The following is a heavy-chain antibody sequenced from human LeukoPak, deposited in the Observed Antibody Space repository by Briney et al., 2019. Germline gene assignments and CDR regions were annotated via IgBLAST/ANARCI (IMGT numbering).Heavy chain of an antibody. J-gene: IGHJ4*02. CDR3: ARRTNYLAFDY. Sequence: PGGSLRLSCAASGFTFSSYWMSWVRQAPGKGLEWVANIKQDGTEKYYVDSVKGRFTISRDNAKNSLYLQMNSLRAEDTAVYSCARRTNYLAFDYWGQGTLVTVSS. V-gene: IGHV3-7*01. CDR1: GFTFSSYW. D-gene: IGHD4/OR15-4a*01. CDR2: IKQDGTEK.